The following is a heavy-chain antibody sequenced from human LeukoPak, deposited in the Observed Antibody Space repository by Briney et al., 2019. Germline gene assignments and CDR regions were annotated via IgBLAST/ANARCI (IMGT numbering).Heavy chain of an antibody. CDR3: ARMARIWFGESWYNWFDP. J-gene: IGHJ5*02. CDR1: GYTFTSYY. CDR2: ISGYNGRT. V-gene: IGHV1-18*04. D-gene: IGHD3-10*01. Sequence: GASVKVSCKASGYTFTSYYMHWVRQAPGQGLEWMGWISGYNGRTNFAQKFQDRVTMTTDTSTSTAYMELRSLRSDDTAVYYCARMARIWFGESWYNWFDPWGQGTLVTVSS.